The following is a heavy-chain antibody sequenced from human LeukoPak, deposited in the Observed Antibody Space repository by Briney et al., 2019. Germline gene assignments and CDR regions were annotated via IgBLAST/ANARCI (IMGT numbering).Heavy chain of an antibody. V-gene: IGHV1-18*01. CDR1: GYTFTSYG. CDR2: ISAYNGNT. Sequence: ASVKGSCKASGYTFTSYGISWVRQAPGQGLEWMGWISAYNGNTNYAQKLQGRVTMTTDTSTSTAYMELRSLRSDDTAVYYCARDHNNGDYSDYWGQGTLVTVSS. J-gene: IGHJ4*02. CDR3: ARDHNNGDYSDY. D-gene: IGHD1/OR15-1a*01.